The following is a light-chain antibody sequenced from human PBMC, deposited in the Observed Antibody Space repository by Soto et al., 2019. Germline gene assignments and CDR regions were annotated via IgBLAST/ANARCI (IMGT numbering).Light chain of an antibody. CDR1: RSNIGSNF. J-gene: IGLJ2*01. CDR2: TND. V-gene: IGLV1-44*01. CDR3: AAWDDSLKGEV. Sequence: QSVLAQPPSASGTPGQRVTISCSGSRSNIGSNFVNWYQQLPGTAPKLLMFTNDKRPSGVPDRFSGSKSGTSASLAISRLQSEDEADYYCAAWDDSLKGEVFGGGTKVTVL.